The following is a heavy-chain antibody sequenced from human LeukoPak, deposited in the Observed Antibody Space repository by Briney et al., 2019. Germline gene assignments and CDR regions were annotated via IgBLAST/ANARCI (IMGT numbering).Heavy chain of an antibody. D-gene: IGHD3-10*01. CDR3: ARNYGSGIYSGMDV. V-gene: IGHV3-21*01. J-gene: IGHJ6*02. Sequence: GGSLRLSCAASGFTFSSYAMSWVRQAPGKGLEWVSSLRSTTYIYFADSVKGRFTISSDNAENSLYLQMNSLRVEDTGVYYCARNYGSGIYSGMDVWGQGTTVTVSS. CDR1: GFTFSSYA. CDR2: LRSTTYI.